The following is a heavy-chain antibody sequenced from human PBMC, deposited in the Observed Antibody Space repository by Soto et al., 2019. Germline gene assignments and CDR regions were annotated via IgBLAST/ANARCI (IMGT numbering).Heavy chain of an antibody. Sequence: PGESLKISCKGSGYSFTSYWIGWVRQMPGKGLEWMGIIYPGDSDTRYSPSFQGQVTISADKSISTAYLQWSSLKASDTAMYYCERFARHSDYDLDHWGQGTLVTVSS. CDR1: GYSFTSYW. CDR2: IYPGDSDT. J-gene: IGHJ4*02. D-gene: IGHD5-12*01. CDR3: ERFARHSDYDLDH. V-gene: IGHV5-51*01.